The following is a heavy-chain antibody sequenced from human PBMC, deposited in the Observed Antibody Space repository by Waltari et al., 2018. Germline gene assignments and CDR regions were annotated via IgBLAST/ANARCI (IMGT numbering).Heavy chain of an antibody. CDR1: GFHFSDYS. CDR3: ARGLQYAMDV. D-gene: IGHD2-21*02. V-gene: IGHV3-48*01. CDR2: LTGSSGAI. Sequence: EVQLVESGGGLVQPGGSLRLSCVTSGFHFSDYSMNWARQGPGKGLEWVSYLTGSSGAIHYADSVRGRFTISRDNDKNSVFLQMNNLRADDTAVYYCARGLQYAMDVWGLGTTVTVPS. J-gene: IGHJ6*02.